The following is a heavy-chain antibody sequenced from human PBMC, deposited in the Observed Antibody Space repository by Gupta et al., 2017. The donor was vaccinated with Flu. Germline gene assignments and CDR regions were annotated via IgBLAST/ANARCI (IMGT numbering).Heavy chain of an antibody. CDR2: INPHSGTT. J-gene: IGHJ5*02. V-gene: IGHV1-2*06. CDR1: EYTFTAYY. Sequence: QGQLVQSGAEAKKPGASVKVSCKASEYTFTAYYIHWVRQAPGQGLEWMGRINPHSGTTNYEQKFQGRVTVTMDTSISTAYMDLSGLTSGDTAVYYCAREKFCDTTSCYRWFDPWGQGTLVTVSS. CDR3: AREKFCDTTSCYRWFDP. D-gene: IGHD2-2*02.